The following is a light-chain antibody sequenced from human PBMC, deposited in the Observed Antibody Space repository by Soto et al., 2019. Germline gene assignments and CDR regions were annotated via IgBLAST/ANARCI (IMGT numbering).Light chain of an antibody. Sequence: EIVLTQSPGTLSLSPGERATLSCRASQSVSSSYLAWYQQKPGQAPRLLIYGASSRATGIADRFSVSGSGTDFTLIISRLEPEDFATYYCQQAYSFPLTFGGGTKVEIK. CDR2: GAS. CDR3: QQAYSFPLT. CDR1: QSVSSSY. J-gene: IGKJ4*01. V-gene: IGKV3-20*01.